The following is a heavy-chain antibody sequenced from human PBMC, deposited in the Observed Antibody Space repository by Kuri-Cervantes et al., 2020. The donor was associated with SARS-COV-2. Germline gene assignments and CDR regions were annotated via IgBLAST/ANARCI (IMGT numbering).Heavy chain of an antibody. D-gene: IGHD2-15*01. CDR2: ISYDGSNK. Sequence: GESLKISCAASGLTFSSYAMHWVRQAPGKGLEWVAVISYDGSNKYYADSVKGRFTISRDNSKNTLYLQMNSLRAEDTAVYYCARAFVVVVAAWRTGMDVWGQGTTVTVSS. J-gene: IGHJ6*02. V-gene: IGHV3-30-3*01. CDR3: ARAFVVVVAAWRTGMDV. CDR1: GLTFSSYA.